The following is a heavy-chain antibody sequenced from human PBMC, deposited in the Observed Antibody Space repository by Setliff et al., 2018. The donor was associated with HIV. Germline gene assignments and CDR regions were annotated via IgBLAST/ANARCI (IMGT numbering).Heavy chain of an antibody. CDR1: GGSISSNNYF. V-gene: IGHV4-39*07. D-gene: IGHD5-18*01. Sequence: SETLSLTCTVSGGSISSNNYFWGWIRQPPEKGLEWIGSIYYSGSTYYNPSLKSRVTISIDTSKNQVSLKLNSVTAADTAVYYCARSPGVDTNMAFDYWGQGTLVTVSS. J-gene: IGHJ4*02. CDR2: IYYSGST. CDR3: ARSPGVDTNMAFDY.